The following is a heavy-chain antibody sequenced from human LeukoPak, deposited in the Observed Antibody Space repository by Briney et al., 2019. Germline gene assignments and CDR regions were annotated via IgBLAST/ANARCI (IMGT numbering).Heavy chain of an antibody. CDR3: ARDPATGELLPGY. D-gene: IGHD1-26*01. CDR2: ISSSSSTI. V-gene: IGHV3-48*04. CDR1: GFTFSSYG. J-gene: IGHJ4*02. Sequence: GGSLRLSCAASGFTFSSYGMHWVRQAPGKGLEWVSYISSSSSTIYYADSVKGRFTISRDNAKNSLYLQMNSLRAEDTAVYYCARDPATGELLPGYWGQGTLLTVSS.